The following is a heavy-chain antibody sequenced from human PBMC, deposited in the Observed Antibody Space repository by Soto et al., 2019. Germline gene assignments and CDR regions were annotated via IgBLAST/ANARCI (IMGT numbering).Heavy chain of an antibody. CDR2: ISGSGGST. D-gene: IGHD3-22*01. Sequence: GGSLRLSCAASGFTCSSYVMSWVRQAPGKGLEWVSAISGSGGSTYYADSVKGRFTISRDNSKNTLYLQMNSLRAEDTAVYYCAKDNPYYYDSSGYYDDSGQGTLVTVSS. CDR1: GFTCSSYV. CDR3: AKDNPYYYDSSGYYDD. J-gene: IGHJ4*02. V-gene: IGHV3-23*01.